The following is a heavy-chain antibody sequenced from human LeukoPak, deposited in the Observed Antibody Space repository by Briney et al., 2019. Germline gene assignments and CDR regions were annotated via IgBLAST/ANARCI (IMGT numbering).Heavy chain of an antibody. D-gene: IGHD6-13*01. J-gene: IGHJ5*02. V-gene: IGHV1-69*13. Sequence: SVKVSCKASRGTFSSYAISWVRQAAAQELEWMGGIIPIFGTANYAPKFQGRVTITADESTSTAYMELSSLRSEDTAVYFCASAPRYSSSWPNNWFDPWGQGTLVTVSS. CDR3: ASAPRYSSSWPNNWFDP. CDR1: RGTFSSYA. CDR2: IIPIFGTA.